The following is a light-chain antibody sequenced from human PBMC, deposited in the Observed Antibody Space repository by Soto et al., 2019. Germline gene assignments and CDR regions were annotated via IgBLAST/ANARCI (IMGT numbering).Light chain of an antibody. J-gene: IGLJ3*02. CDR3: SSYAGSNNWV. Sequence: QSALTQPPSASGSPGPSVTFSCTGTSSDVGGYNYVSWYQQHPGRAPKLIIYEVTQRPSGVPDRFSGSKSGNTASLTVSGLQAEDEAAYYCSSYAGSNNWVFGGGTKVTVL. V-gene: IGLV2-8*01. CDR1: SSDVGGYNY. CDR2: EVT.